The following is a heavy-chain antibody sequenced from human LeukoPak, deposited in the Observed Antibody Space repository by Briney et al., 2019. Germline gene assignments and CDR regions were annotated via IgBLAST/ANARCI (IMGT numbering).Heavy chain of an antibody. Sequence: SETLSLTCTVSGGSVSSGRYYWSWIRQPPGKGLEWIGYIYYSGSTNYNPSLKSRVTISVDTSKNQFSLKMTSVTAADTAVYYCARNWAFMLEEVIVMTPPDYWGQGTLVTVSS. J-gene: IGHJ4*02. D-gene: IGHD3-16*02. CDR3: ARNWAFMLEEVIVMTPPDY. CDR1: GGSVSSGRYY. CDR2: IYYSGST. V-gene: IGHV4-61*01.